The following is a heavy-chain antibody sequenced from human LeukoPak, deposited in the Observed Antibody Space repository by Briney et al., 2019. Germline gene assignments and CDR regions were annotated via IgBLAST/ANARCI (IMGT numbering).Heavy chain of an antibody. CDR2: INPSGGST. D-gene: IGHD3-3*01. J-gene: IGHJ6*03. CDR1: GYTFTSYY. Sequence: ASVKVSCKASGYTFTSYYMHWVRQAPGQGLEWMGIINPSGGSTSYAQKFQGRVTMTRDMSTSTDYMELSSLRSEDTAVYYCARDMYYDSKGPYYHYYYMDVWGKGTTVTVSS. V-gene: IGHV1-46*01. CDR3: ARDMYYDSKGPYYHYYYMDV.